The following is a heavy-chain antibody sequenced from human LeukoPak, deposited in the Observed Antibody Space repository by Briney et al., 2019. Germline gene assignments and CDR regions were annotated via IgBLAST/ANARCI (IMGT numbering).Heavy chain of an antibody. V-gene: IGHV4-38-2*01. CDR1: GYSISSGYY. D-gene: IGHD3-22*01. J-gene: IGHJ4*02. CDR2: IYHSGST. Sequence: PSETLSLTWAVSGYSISSGYYWGWIRQPPGKGVEWVGSIYHSGSTYYNPSLKSRVTISVDTSKNQFSLKLSSVTAADTAVYYCATLSLDSSGYHDYWGQGTLVTVSS. CDR3: ATLSLDSSGYHDY.